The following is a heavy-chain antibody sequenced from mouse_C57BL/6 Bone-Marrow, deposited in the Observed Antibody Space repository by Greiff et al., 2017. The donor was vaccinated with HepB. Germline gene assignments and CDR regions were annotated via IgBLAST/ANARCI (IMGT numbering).Heavy chain of an antibody. CDR2: IWSDGST. CDR1: GFSLTSYG. V-gene: IGHV2-6-1*01. Sequence: QVQLQQSGPGLVAPSQSLSITCTVSGFSLTSYGVHWVRQPPGKGLEWLVVIWSDGSTTYNSALKSRLSISKDNSKSQVFLKMNSLQTDDTAMYYCARHWDDYYYAMDYWGQGTSVTVSS. CDR3: ARHWDDYYYAMDY. J-gene: IGHJ4*01. D-gene: IGHD4-1*01.